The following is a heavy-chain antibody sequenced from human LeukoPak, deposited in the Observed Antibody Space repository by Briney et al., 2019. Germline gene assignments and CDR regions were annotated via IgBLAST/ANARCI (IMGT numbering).Heavy chain of an antibody. J-gene: IGHJ6*02. CDR2: INPNSGGT. Sequence: GSVKVSCKASGYTFTGYYMHWVRQAPGQGLEWMGWINPNSGGTNYAQKFQGRVTMTRDTSISTAYMELSRLRSDDTAVYYCARTYYYDSSGYKTYYYYGMDVWGQGTTVTVSS. CDR3: ARTYYYDSSGYKTYYYYGMDV. D-gene: IGHD3-22*01. V-gene: IGHV1-2*02. CDR1: GYTFTGYY.